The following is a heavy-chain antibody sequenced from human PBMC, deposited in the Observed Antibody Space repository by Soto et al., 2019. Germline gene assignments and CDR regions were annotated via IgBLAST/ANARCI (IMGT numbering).Heavy chain of an antibody. CDR2: IYYSGSA. CDR1: GGSISSDDHY. V-gene: IGHV4-30-4*01. Sequence: PSETLSLTCTVSGGSISSDDHYWSWIRQPPGKGLEWIGYIYYSGSAYYNPSLKSLVIMSVDTSKNQFSLKLSSVTAADTAAYYCARNIVVVPAAMPAFDPWGQGTLVTVSS. CDR3: ARNIVVVPAAMPAFDP. J-gene: IGHJ5*02. D-gene: IGHD2-2*01.